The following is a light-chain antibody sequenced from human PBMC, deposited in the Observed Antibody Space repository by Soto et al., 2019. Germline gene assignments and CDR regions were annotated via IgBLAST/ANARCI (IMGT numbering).Light chain of an antibody. V-gene: IGKV3-20*01. CDR1: QSVSSDS. CDR3: QLYSTSLFT. Sequence: EIVLTQSPGTLSLSPGQRATLSCRASQSVSSDSLAWYQHKLGQAPRLLIYGASSRATGIPDRFSGSGYGTDFTLTISRLEPEDFAVYYCQLYSTSLFTFAQGTRLENK. CDR2: GAS. J-gene: IGKJ5*01.